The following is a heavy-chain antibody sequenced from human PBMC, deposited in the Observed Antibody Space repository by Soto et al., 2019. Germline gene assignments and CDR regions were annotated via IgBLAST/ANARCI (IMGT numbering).Heavy chain of an antibody. Sequence: QVQLVESGGGVVQPGRSLRLSCAASGFTFSSYGMHWVRQAPGKGLEWVAVIWYDGSNKYYADSVKGRFTISRDNSKNTLYLQMNRLRAEDTAVYYCARDEVGYGYGRGANYLDYWGQGTLVNVSS. V-gene: IGHV3-33*01. CDR1: GFTFSSYG. J-gene: IGHJ4*02. CDR2: IWYDGSNK. CDR3: ARDEVGYGYGRGANYLDY. D-gene: IGHD5-18*01.